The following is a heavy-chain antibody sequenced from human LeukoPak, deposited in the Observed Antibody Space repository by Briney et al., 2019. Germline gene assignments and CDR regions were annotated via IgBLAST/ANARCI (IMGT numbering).Heavy chain of an antibody. CDR1: GGSISSSSYY. CDR3: ARERGASFLFDH. V-gene: IGHV4-39*07. J-gene: IGHJ5*02. CDR2: IYYSGST. Sequence: SETLSLTCTVSGGSISSSSYYWGWIRQPPGKGLEWIGSIYYSGSTYYNPSLKSRVTISVDTSKNQFSLKLSSVTAADTAVYYCARERGASFLFDHWGQGTLVTVSS. D-gene: IGHD3-3*02.